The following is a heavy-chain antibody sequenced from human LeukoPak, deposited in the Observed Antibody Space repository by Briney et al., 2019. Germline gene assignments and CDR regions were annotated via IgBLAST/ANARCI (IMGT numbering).Heavy chain of an antibody. CDR3: AKGRKWELPLDY. J-gene: IGHJ4*02. CDR2: FSGSGTRT. D-gene: IGHD1-26*01. Sequence: PGASLRLSCAASGFTFSSYAMSWVRQAPGKGLEWVSVFSGSGTRTYYADSVKGRFTTSRDNSKNTLYLQMNSLRAEDTAVYYCAKGRKWELPLDYWGQGTLVTVSS. V-gene: IGHV3-23*01. CDR1: GFTFSSYA.